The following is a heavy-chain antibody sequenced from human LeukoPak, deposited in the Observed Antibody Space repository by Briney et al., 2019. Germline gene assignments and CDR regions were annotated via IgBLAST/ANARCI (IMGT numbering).Heavy chain of an antibody. CDR2: ISYDGSNK. V-gene: IGHV3-30-3*01. CDR3: ARDLSRWDFWN. Sequence: GGSLRLSCAASGFTFSSYAMHWVRQAPGKGLEWVAVISYDGSNKYYADSVEGRFTISRDNSKNTLYLQMNSLRAEDTAVYYCARDLSRWDFWNWGQGTLVTVSS. D-gene: IGHD3-3*01. CDR1: GFTFSSYA. J-gene: IGHJ4*02.